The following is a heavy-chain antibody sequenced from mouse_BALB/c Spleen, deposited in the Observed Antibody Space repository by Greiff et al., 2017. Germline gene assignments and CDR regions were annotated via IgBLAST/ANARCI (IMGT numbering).Heavy chain of an antibody. Sequence: EVKLEESGGGLVKPGGSLKLSCAASGFTFSSYAMSWVRQSPEKRLEWVAEISSGGSYTYYPDTVTGRFTISRDNAKNTLYLEMSSLRSEDTAMYYCARVGYDGYYAWFAYWGQGTLVTVSA. CDR1: GFTFSSYA. V-gene: IGHV5-9-4*01. CDR2: ISSGGSYT. CDR3: ARVGYDGYYAWFAY. D-gene: IGHD2-3*01. J-gene: IGHJ3*01.